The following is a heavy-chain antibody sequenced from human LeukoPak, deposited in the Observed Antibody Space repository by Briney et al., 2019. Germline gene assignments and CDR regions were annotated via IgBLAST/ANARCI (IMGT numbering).Heavy chain of an antibody. CDR1: GYTFTSYA. Sequence: ASVKVSCKASGYTFTSYAMHWVRQAPGQGLEWMGIINPSGGSTSYAQKFQGRVTMTRDTSTSTVYMELSSLRSEDTAVYYCARNSLESEIAVAGSMDYWGQGTLVTVSS. CDR2: INPSGGST. J-gene: IGHJ4*02. V-gene: IGHV1-46*01. CDR3: ARNSLESEIAVAGSMDY. D-gene: IGHD6-19*01.